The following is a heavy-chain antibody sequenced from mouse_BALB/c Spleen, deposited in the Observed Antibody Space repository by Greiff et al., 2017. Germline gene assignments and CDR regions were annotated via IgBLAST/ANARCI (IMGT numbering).Heavy chain of an antibody. Sequence: EVMLVESGGGLVQPGGSRKLSCAASGFTFSSFGMHWVRQAPEKGLEWVAYISSGSSTIYYADTVKGRFTISRDNPKNTLFLQMTSLRSEDTAMYYCARSGAWPCSPESDWYFDVWGAGTTVTVSS. V-gene: IGHV5-17*02. CDR2: ISSGSSTI. CDR3: ARSGAWPCSPESDWYFDV. J-gene: IGHJ1*01. CDR1: GFTFSSFG. D-gene: IGHD3-1*01.